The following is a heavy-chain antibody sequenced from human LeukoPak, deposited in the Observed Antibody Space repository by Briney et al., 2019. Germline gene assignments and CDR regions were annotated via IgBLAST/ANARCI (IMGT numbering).Heavy chain of an antibody. Sequence: SETLSLTCTVSGGSISSSTYYWGWIRQPPGKGLEWIGSIYYSGSTYYNPSLKSRVTISVDTSKNQFSLKLSSVTAADTAMYYCARLGVVVAATRSPFDYWGQGTLVTVSS. CDR2: IYYSGST. CDR3: ARLGVVVAATRSPFDY. V-gene: IGHV4-39*07. CDR1: GGSISSSTYY. D-gene: IGHD2-15*01. J-gene: IGHJ4*02.